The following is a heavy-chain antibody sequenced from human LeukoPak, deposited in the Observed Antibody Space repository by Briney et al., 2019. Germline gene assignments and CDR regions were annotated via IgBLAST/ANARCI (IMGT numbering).Heavy chain of an antibody. V-gene: IGHV4-59*01. D-gene: IGHD2-2*02. CDR2: IYYSGST. Sequence: PSETLSLTCTVSGGSISSYYWSWIRQPPGKGLEWIGYIYYSGSTNYNPSLKSRVTISVDTSKNQFSLKLSSVTAADTAVYYCARVGYCSSTSCYTGYYYMDVWGKGTTVTASS. CDR1: GGSISSYY. CDR3: ARVGYCSSTSCYTGYYYMDV. J-gene: IGHJ6*03.